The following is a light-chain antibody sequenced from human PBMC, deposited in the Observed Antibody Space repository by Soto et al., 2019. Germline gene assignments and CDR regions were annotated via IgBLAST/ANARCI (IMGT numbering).Light chain of an antibody. V-gene: IGKV3-11*01. J-gene: IGKJ1*01. CDR2: DAS. Sequence: EIVLTQSPATLSLSPGERATLSCRASQSVSSYLAWYQQKPGQAPRLLIYDASNRATGIPARFSGSGSGTEFTLTISSLRPDDFATYYCQHYNSYSEAFGQGTKVDI. CDR1: QSVSSY. CDR3: QHYNSYSEA.